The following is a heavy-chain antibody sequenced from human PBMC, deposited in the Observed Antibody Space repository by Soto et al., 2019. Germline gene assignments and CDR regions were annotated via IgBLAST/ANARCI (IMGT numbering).Heavy chain of an antibody. V-gene: IGHV4-59*01. J-gene: IGHJ6*02. Sequence: SETLSLTXTVSGGSISRYYWSWIRQPPGKGLEWIGYIYYSGSTNYNPSLKSRVTISEDTSKNQFSLKLSSVTAADTAVYYCARLTGYTTEDYYYGMDVWGQGTTVTVSS. CDR2: IYYSGST. CDR3: ARLTGYTTEDYYYGMDV. CDR1: GGSISRYY. D-gene: IGHD3-16*02.